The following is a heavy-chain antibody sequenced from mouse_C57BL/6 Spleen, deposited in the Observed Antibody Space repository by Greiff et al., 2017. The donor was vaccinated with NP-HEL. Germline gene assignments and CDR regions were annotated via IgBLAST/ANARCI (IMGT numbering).Heavy chain of an antibody. J-gene: IGHJ3*01. CDR1: GFTFSNYW. CDR3: PSIYYGSSPSWFAY. CDR2: IRLKSDNYAT. Sequence: EVMLVESGGGLVQPGGSMKLSCVASGFTFSNYWMNWVRQSPEKGLEWVAQIRLKSDNYATHYAESVKGRFTISRDDSKSSVYLQMNNLRAEDTGIYYCPSIYYGSSPSWFAYWGQGTLVTVSA. D-gene: IGHD1-1*01. V-gene: IGHV6-3*01.